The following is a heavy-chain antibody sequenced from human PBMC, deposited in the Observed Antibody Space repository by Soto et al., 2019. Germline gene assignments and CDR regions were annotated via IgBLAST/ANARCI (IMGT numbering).Heavy chain of an antibody. V-gene: IGHV4-59*13. CDR3: ARWSDYGDYYYYGMDV. Sequence: QVQLQESGPGLVNPSETLSLTCTVFGGSISGYYWTWIRQSPGGGLEWIGYIYYNGTTNYNPSLKSRVTISXXTXKXXFSLRLRSLTAADTAVYYCARWSDYGDYYYYGMDVWGQGTTVTVSS. CDR2: IYYNGTT. J-gene: IGHJ6*02. D-gene: IGHD4-17*01. CDR1: GGSISGYY.